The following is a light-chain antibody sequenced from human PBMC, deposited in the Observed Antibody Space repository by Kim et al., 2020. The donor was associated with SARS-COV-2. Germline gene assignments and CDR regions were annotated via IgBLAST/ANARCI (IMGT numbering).Light chain of an antibody. CDR2: EVS. V-gene: IGLV2-8*01. J-gene: IGLJ2*01. Sequence: QSALTQPPSASGSPRQSVTISCTGTSSDVGGYNYVSWYQQHPGKAPKLMIYEVSKRPSGVPDRFSGSKSGNTASLTVSGLQAEDEADYYCSSYAGSSVVFGGGTQLTVL. CDR3: SSYAGSSVV. CDR1: SSDVGGYNY.